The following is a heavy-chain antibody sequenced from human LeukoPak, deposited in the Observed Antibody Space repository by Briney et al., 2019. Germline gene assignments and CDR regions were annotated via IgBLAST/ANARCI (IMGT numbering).Heavy chain of an antibody. CDR3: AKRGVVIRVFLVGFHKEAYYFDS. Sequence: SGGSLSLSRAVSGITLSNYGMSWVRHAPGKGLEWVAGLSGRGGGTNYADSVQGRFTISRDNPKNTLYLQMNSLRAEDTAVYFCAKRGVVIRVFLVGFHKEAYYFDSWGQGALVTVSS. CDR1: GITLSNYG. D-gene: IGHD3-10*01. CDR2: LSGRGGGT. J-gene: IGHJ4*02. V-gene: IGHV3-23*01.